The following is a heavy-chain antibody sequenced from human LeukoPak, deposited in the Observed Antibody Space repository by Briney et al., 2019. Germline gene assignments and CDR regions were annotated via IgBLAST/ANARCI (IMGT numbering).Heavy chain of an antibody. V-gene: IGHV4-39*07. CDR3: ARDRYGDYTFDS. CDR1: GGSISSSSYY. J-gene: IGHJ4*02. D-gene: IGHD4-17*01. CDR2: IYYSGST. Sequence: SETLSLTCTVSGGSISSSSYYWGWIRQPPGKGLEWIGSIYYSGSTYYSPSLKSRGTISVDTSKNQFSLKLSSVTAADTAVYHCARDRYGDYTFDSWGQGTLVTVSS.